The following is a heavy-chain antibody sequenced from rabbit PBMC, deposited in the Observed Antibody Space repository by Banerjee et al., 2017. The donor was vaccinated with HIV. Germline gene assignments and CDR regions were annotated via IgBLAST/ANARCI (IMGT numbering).Heavy chain of an antibody. J-gene: IGHJ4*01. D-gene: IGHD6-1*01. V-gene: IGHV1S45*01. CDR1: GFSFSNKYV. Sequence: QEQLEESGGDLVKPEGSLTLTCTASGFSFSNKYVMCWVRQAPGKGLEWIACINTISGDTVYATWAKGRFTISKTSSTTVTLQMTSLTAADTATYFCARVIGGDGYFNLWGPGTLVTVS. CDR3: ARVIGGDGYFNL. CDR2: INTISGDT.